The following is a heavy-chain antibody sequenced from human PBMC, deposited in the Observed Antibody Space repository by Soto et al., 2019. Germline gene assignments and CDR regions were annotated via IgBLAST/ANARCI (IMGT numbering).Heavy chain of an antibody. J-gene: IGHJ5*02. D-gene: IGHD3-16*01. CDR3: AKEKLGRTSSAHQGGGLDP. CDR2: INPSVGYA. V-gene: IGHV1-46*03. CDR1: GYTFTANY. Sequence: QVQLVQSGAEAKKPGASVKVSCKASGYTFTANYLHWVRQVPGQGLEWMGIINPSVGYATYSQNYPGRVTMTRDTSTSTVYTELNSLLYDDTAVYYCAKEKLGRTSSAHQGGGLDPWGQGTLVIVSS.